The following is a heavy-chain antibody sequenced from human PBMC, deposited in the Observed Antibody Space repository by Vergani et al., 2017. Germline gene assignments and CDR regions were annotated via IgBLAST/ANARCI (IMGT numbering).Heavy chain of an antibody. V-gene: IGHV3-30*02. CDR1: GFTLSKYD. D-gene: IGHD3-16*01. Sequence: QVQLVESGGGVVQRGGSLRLSCATSGFTLSKYDMQWIRQGPGKGLEFVAFIQFDGSKQYYADSVKGRFTLSRDFSKNTLYLQMNSLRTDDTATYYCAKHFRGWGIDYWCQGTQVIVSS. CDR3: AKHFRGWGIDY. CDR2: IQFDGSKQ. J-gene: IGHJ4*02.